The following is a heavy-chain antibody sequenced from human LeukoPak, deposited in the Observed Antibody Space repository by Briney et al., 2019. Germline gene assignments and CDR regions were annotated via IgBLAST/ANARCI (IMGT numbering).Heavy chain of an antibody. V-gene: IGHV4-34*01. Sequence: SETLSLTCAVYGGSFSGYYWSWIRQPPGKGLEWIGSIYYSGTTYYNPSLESRVTISEDTSKNQFSLMLRSVTAAGTAVYFYARQASDYFYYYMDVWGKGTTVTVSS. CDR1: GGSFSGYY. CDR2: IYYSGTT. CDR3: ARQASDYFYYYMDV. J-gene: IGHJ6*03.